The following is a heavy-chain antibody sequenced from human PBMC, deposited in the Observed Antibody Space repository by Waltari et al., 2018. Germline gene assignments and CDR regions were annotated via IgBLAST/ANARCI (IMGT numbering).Heavy chain of an antibody. V-gene: IGHV1-2*02. CDR2: INPNSGGT. CDR1: RSNFTGYY. D-gene: IGHD3-22*01. CDR3: ARDPITMIVNWDWFDP. J-gene: IGHJ5*02. Sequence: QVQLVQSGAEVKKPGASVQVSCKASRSNFTGYYLHWVRQAPGQGLEWMGWINPNSGGTNYAQKFQGRVTMTRDTSISTAYMELSRLRSDDTAVYYCARDPITMIVNWDWFDPWGQGTLVTVSS.